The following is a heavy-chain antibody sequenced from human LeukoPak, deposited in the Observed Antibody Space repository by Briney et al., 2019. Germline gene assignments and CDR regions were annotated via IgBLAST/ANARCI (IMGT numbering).Heavy chain of an antibody. CDR3: VRHLDFLYGDYYPGSDY. D-gene: IGHD2-21*02. Sequence: PGESLKISCQGSGYTFNTYWIAWVRQLPGRGLEWMGIIYPGDADVKYSPSFQGQVTISADKSITTAYLQWNRLKASDTAMYYCVRHLDFLYGDYYPGSDYWGQGTLVTVSS. CDR1: GYTFNTYW. V-gene: IGHV5-51*01. J-gene: IGHJ4*02. CDR2: IYPGDADV.